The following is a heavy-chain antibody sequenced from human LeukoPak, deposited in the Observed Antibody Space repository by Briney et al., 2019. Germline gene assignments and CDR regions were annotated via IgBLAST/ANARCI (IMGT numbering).Heavy chain of an antibody. J-gene: IGHJ6*03. D-gene: IGHD3-10*01. CDR2: IRYDGTDK. Sequence: PGGSLRLSCAAPGFTLSDYGVDWVRQAPGEGLGWVAFIRYDGTDKSSADSVKGRFPISRDNSKNTLYLQMNSLRAEDTAVYYCAKERGVRGGPAYYYMDVWGKGTTVTVSS. CDR3: AKERGVRGGPAYYYMDV. V-gene: IGHV3-30*02. CDR1: GFTLSDYG.